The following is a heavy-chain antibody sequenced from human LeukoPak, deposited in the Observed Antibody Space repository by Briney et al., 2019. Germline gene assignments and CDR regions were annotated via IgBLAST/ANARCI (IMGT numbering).Heavy chain of an antibody. CDR2: IYYSGST. CDR3: ASPRPLDYDYVWGSYFVM. J-gene: IGHJ4*02. V-gene: IGHV4-39*01. CDR1: GGSISSSSYY. Sequence: SETLSLTCTVSGGSISSSSYYWCWIRQPPGKGLEWIGGIYYSGSTYYNPSLKSRVTISVDTSKNQFSLKLSSVTAADTAVYYCASPRPLDYDYVWGSYFVMWGQGTLVTVSS. D-gene: IGHD3-16*01.